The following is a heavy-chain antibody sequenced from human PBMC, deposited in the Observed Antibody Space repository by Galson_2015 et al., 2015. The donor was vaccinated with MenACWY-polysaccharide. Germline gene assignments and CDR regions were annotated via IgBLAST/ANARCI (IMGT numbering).Heavy chain of an antibody. Sequence: SLRLSCAASGLTFSNNWIHWVRQAPGKGLVWVSRINSDASSTAYADSVRGRFTITRDNAKNTLYLQMNSLRVEDTAVYYCVGPQCRAGTGAYRMHALRQGTTVTVSS. J-gene: IGHJ6*02. CDR2: INSDASST. D-gene: IGHD6-19*01. CDR1: GLTFSNNW. V-gene: IGHV3-74*01. CDR3: VGPQCRAGTGAYRMHA.